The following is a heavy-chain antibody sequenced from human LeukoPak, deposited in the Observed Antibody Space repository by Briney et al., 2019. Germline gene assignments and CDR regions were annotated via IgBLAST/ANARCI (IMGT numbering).Heavy chain of an antibody. J-gene: IGHJ4*02. Sequence: QPGKSLRLSCAASGFTFSSFAMHWVRQPPARGLQWMAVISLDGSKKYYADSVKGRVTISGDNSKNTLYLQMSLLTDEDTAVYYCARVGDIGSSIGYDCWGQGTLVIVSS. CDR2: ISLDGSKK. CDR1: GFTFSSFA. CDR3: ARVGDIGSSIGYDC. D-gene: IGHD5-12*01. V-gene: IGHV3-30*15.